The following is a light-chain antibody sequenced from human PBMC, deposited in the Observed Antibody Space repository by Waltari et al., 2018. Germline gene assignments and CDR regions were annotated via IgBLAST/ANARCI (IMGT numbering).Light chain of an antibody. CDR3: QQSYRSPWT. CDR2: AAN. J-gene: IGKJ1*01. V-gene: IGKV1-39*01. Sequence: IQMTQSPSSLSASIGDTITITCRASQSVPNSLNWYQHNPGRAPKLLIHAANSLHDGVPSRFSGTGSGANFTLTISTLQPEDFATYFCQQSYRSPWTFGQGTKVELK. CDR1: QSVPNS.